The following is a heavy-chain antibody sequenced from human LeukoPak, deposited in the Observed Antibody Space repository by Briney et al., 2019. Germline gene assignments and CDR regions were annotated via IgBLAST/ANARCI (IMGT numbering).Heavy chain of an antibody. CDR3: ARQVGASSKDD. J-gene: IGHJ4*02. CDR1: GGSISSRNYY. CDR2: IYYSGST. V-gene: IGHV4-39*01. Sequence: PSETLSLTCTVSGGSISSRNYYWAWIRQPSGKGLEWIGNIYYSGSTYYNPSLKSRVTISVDTSKNQFSLKLSSVTAADTAVYYCARQVGASSKDDWGQGTLVTVSS. D-gene: IGHD1-26*01.